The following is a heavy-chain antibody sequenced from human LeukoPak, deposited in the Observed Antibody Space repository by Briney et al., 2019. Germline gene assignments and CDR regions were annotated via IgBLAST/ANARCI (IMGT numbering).Heavy chain of an antibody. Sequence: GGSLRLSCAASGFTFSSYAISWVRQAPGKGLEWVSAISGSGGSTYYADSVKGRFTISRDNSKNTLYLQMNSLRAEDTAVYYCAKDPRAGYCSSTSCYTGGLFDYWGQGTLVTVSS. V-gene: IGHV3-23*01. J-gene: IGHJ4*02. CDR2: ISGSGGST. CDR3: AKDPRAGYCSSTSCYTGGLFDY. CDR1: GFTFSSYA. D-gene: IGHD2-2*02.